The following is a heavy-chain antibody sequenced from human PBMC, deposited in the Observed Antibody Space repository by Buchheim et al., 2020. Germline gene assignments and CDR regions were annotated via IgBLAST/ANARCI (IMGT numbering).Heavy chain of an antibody. CDR3: ARYNYDSSGYYGPFDS. Sequence: QVQLQESGPGPLKPSETLSLTCTVPGGSMRSYYWSWIRQPPGKGLEWIGNIYYSGSSNYNPSLKSRLTLSVDTSNNQFSLKLSSVTTADTAVYYCARYNYDSSGYYGPFDSWGQGTL. CDR2: IYYSGSS. D-gene: IGHD3-22*01. V-gene: IGHV4-59*01. J-gene: IGHJ4*02. CDR1: GGSMRSYY.